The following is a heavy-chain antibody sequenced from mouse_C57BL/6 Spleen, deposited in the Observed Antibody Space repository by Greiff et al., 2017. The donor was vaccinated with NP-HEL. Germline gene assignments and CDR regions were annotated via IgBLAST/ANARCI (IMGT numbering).Heavy chain of an antibody. V-gene: IGHV14-4*01. CDR2: IDPENGDT. CDR3: TTGSGTTGFDY. Sequence: VQLQQSGAELVRPGASVKLSCTASGFNIKDDYMHWVKQRPEQGLEWIGWIDPENGDTEYASKFQGKATITADTSSNTAYLQLSSLTSEDTAVYYCTTGSGTTGFDYWGQGTTLTVSS. D-gene: IGHD1-1*01. CDR1: GFNIKDDY. J-gene: IGHJ2*01.